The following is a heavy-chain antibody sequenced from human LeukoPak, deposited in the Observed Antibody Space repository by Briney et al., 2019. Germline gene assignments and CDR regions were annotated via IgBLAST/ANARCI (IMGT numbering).Heavy chain of an antibody. CDR2: IYTSGST. V-gene: IGHV4-4*09. CDR1: GGSISSYY. J-gene: IGHJ5*02. Sequence: PSETLSLTCSVSGGSISSYYWSWVRQPPGKGLEWIGYIYTSGSTNYNPSLKSRVTISVDTSKNQFSLKLSSVTAADTAVYYCASTDTQYPAGWFDPWGQGTLVTVSS. D-gene: IGHD5-18*01. CDR3: ASTDTQYPAGWFDP.